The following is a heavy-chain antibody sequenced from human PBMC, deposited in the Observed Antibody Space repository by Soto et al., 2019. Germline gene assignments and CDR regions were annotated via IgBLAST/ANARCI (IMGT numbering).Heavy chain of an antibody. Sequence: QVQLVESGGGVVQPGRSLRLACAASGFTLSSYGMHWVRQAPGKGLEWVAVISYDGSNKYYADSVKGRFTISRDNSKNTLYLQMNSLRVEDTAVYYCAKGPPEGAQPAGFDYWGQGTLVTVSS. D-gene: IGHD1-26*01. CDR1: GFTLSSYG. V-gene: IGHV3-30*18. J-gene: IGHJ4*02. CDR3: AKGPPEGAQPAGFDY. CDR2: ISYDGSNK.